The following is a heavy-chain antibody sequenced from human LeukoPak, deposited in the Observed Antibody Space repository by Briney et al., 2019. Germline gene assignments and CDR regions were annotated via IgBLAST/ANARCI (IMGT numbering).Heavy chain of an antibody. D-gene: IGHD3-16*01. CDR3: AREIVGDDAFDI. V-gene: IGHV1-3*01. Sequence: KFQGRVTITRDTSASTAYMELSSLRSEDTAVYYCAREIVGDDAFDIWGQGTMVTVSS. J-gene: IGHJ3*02.